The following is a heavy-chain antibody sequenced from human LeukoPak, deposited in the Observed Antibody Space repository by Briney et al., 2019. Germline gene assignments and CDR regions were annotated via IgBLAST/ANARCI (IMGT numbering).Heavy chain of an antibody. D-gene: IGHD1-1*01. J-gene: IGHJ4*02. CDR1: GGSISSSTYY. CDR3: ARRLKGNWPHYFDS. Sequence: SETLSLTCTVSGGSISSSTYYWGWIRQPPGKGLEWIGIILYSGSTYYNPSLKSRVTISVDTSKNQFSLKLSSVTAADTAVYYCARRLKGNWPHYFDSWGRGTLVTVSS. V-gene: IGHV4-39*01. CDR2: ILYSGST.